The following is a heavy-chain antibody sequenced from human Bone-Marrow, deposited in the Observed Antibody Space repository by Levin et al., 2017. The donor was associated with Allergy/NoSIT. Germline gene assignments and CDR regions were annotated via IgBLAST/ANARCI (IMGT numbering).Heavy chain of an antibody. CDR3: ARVERKDIVVVPAAMPGYYYYYGMDV. Sequence: GGSLRLSCAASGFTFSSYSMNWVRQAPGKGLEWVSSISSSSSYIYYADSVKGRFTISRDNAKNSLYLQMNSLRAEDTAVYYCARVERKDIVVVPAAMPGYYYYYGMDVWGQGTTVTVSS. V-gene: IGHV3-21*01. D-gene: IGHD2-2*01. CDR2: ISSSSSYI. CDR1: GFTFSSYS. J-gene: IGHJ6*02.